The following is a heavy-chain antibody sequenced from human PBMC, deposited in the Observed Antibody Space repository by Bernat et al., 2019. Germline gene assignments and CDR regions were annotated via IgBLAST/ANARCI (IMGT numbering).Heavy chain of an antibody. D-gene: IGHD3-22*01. Sequence: EVQLVESGGGLVQPGGSLKLSCAASGFTFSGSAMHWVRQASGKGLEWVGRIRSKANSYATAYAASVKGRFTISRDDSKNMAYLQMNSLKTEDTAVYYCTASMIVVVELFDYWGQGTLVTVSS. V-gene: IGHV3-73*01. J-gene: IGHJ4*02. CDR2: IRSKANSYAT. CDR3: TASMIVVVELFDY. CDR1: GFTFSGSA.